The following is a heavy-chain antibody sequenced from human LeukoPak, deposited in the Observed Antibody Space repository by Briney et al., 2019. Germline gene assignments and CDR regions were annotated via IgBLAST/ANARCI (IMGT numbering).Heavy chain of an antibody. CDR3: ARCGSYLFSMMEYYFDY. CDR1: GYTFTGYY. J-gene: IGHJ4*02. CDR2: INPNSGGT. Sequence: ASGKVSCKASGYTFTGYYMHWVRQAPGQGLEWRGWINPNSGGTNYAQKFQGRVTMTRDTSISTAYMELSRLRSDDTAVYYCARCGSYLFSMMEYYFDYWGQGTLVTVSS. V-gene: IGHV1-2*02. D-gene: IGHD1-26*01.